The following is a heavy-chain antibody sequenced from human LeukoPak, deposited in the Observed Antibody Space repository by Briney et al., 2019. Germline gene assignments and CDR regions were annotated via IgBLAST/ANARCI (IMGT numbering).Heavy chain of an antibody. D-gene: IGHD2-2*01. CDR3: ARTAYCSSTSCQWGDYFDY. Sequence: PSQTLSLTCTVSGGSISSGGYYWSWIRQHPGKGLEWIGYIYYSGSTYYNPSLKSRVTISVDTSKNQFSLKLSSVTAADTAVYYCARTAYCSSTSCQWGDYFDYWGQGTLVTVSS. V-gene: IGHV4-31*03. CDR1: GGSISSGGYY. J-gene: IGHJ4*02. CDR2: IYYSGST.